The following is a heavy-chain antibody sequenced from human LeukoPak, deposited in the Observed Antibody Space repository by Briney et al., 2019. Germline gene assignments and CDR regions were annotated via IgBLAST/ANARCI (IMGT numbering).Heavy chain of an antibody. Sequence: GGSLRLSCAASGFTVSSNYMNWVRQAPGKGLEWVSLIYSGGTTYYADSVKGRFAISRDSSKNTLYLQMNSLRAEDTAVYYCASTRFSPTYYYYYTDVWGKGTTVTVSS. CDR3: ASTRFSPTYYYYYTDV. V-gene: IGHV3-53*01. J-gene: IGHJ6*03. D-gene: IGHD3-3*01. CDR1: GFTVSSNY. CDR2: IYSGGTT.